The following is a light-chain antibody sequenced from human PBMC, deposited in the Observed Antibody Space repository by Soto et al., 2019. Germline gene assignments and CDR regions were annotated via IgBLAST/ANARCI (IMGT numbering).Light chain of an antibody. J-gene: IGLJ1*01. CDR3: SSYTSSSTLVV. CDR2: DVS. Sequence: VLAPPCPLSGSPRQALPISRPGTRNDVGGYNYVSWYQQHPGKAPKLMIYDVSNRPSGVSNRFSGSKSGNTASLTISGLQAEDEADYYCSSYTSSSTLVVFGTGTKVTV. CDR1: RNDVGGYNY. V-gene: IGLV2-14*01.